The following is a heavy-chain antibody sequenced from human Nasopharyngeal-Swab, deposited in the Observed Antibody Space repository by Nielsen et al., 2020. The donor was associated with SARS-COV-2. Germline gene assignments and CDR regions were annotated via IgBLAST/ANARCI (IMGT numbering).Heavy chain of an antibody. V-gene: IGHV1-24*01. Sequence: ASVKVSCKVSGYTLTELSMHWVRQAPGKGLEWMGGFDPEDGETIYAQKFQGRVTMTEDTSTGTAYMELSSLRSEDTAVYYCATLYGGLLSGILPIDYWGQGTLVTVSS. J-gene: IGHJ4*02. CDR3: ATLYGGLLSGILPIDY. CDR1: GYTLTELS. D-gene: IGHD3-3*01. CDR2: FDPEDGET.